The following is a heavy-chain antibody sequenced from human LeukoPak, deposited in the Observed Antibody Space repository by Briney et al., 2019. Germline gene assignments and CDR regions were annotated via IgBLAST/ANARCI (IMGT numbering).Heavy chain of an antibody. D-gene: IGHD3-10*01. J-gene: IGHJ3*02. CDR2: ISAYNGNT. CDR3: ARDFLAGLLWFGELLGGALKHDAFDI. V-gene: IGHV1-18*01. CDR1: GYTFTSYG. Sequence: GASVKVSCKASGYTFTSYGISWVRQAPGQGLEWMGWISAYNGNTNYAQKLQGRVTMATDTSTSTAYMELRSLRSDDTAVYYCARDFLAGLLWFGELLGGALKHDAFDIWGQGTMVTVSS.